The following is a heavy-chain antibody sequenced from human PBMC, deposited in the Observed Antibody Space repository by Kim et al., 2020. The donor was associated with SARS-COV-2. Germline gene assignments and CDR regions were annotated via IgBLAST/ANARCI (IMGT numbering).Heavy chain of an antibody. Sequence: ASVKVSCKASGYTFTDYGFSWVRQAPGQGLEWMGLIDSDNGNTNYAQNLQGRVTMTADTSTSTAYMELMSLRSDDTAMYYCVRGHYGKIVGEYWGQGTLVTVSS. J-gene: IGHJ4*02. CDR1: GYTFTDYG. D-gene: IGHD1-26*01. CDR2: IDSDNGNT. V-gene: IGHV1-18*01. CDR3: VRGHYGKIVGEY.